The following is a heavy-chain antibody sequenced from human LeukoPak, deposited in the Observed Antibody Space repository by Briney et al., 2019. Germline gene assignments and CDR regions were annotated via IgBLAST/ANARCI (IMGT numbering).Heavy chain of an antibody. CDR3: AKDPSWLLPAAK. V-gene: IGHV3-23*01. CDR1: GFTLSSYA. D-gene: IGHD2-2*01. Sequence: GGSLRLSCAASGFTLSSYAMSWVSQAPGKGLEWGSAISGSGGSTYYADSVKGRFTISRDNSKNTLYLQMNSQRAEDTAVYYCAKDPSWLLPAAKWGHGTMVTVSS. J-gene: IGHJ3*01. CDR2: ISGSGGST.